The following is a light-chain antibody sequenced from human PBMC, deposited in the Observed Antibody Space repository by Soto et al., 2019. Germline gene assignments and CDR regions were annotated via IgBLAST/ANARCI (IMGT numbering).Light chain of an antibody. CDR1: SSDVGAYNY. J-gene: IGLJ1*01. CDR3: SSSTSSNTFV. Sequence: QSALTQPASVSGSPGQTITISCTGTSSDVGAYNYVSWYQQHPGKAPKLMIYEVINRSSGVSTRFSGSKSGNTASLTISGLQAEDEADYYCSSSTSSNTFVFGTGTKVTVL. V-gene: IGLV2-14*01. CDR2: EVI.